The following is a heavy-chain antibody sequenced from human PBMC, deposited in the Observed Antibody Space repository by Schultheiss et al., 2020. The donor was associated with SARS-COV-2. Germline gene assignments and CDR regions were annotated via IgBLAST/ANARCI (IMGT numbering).Heavy chain of an antibody. CDR3: AREVAITMVRGVRNYYYGMDV. Sequence: GESLKISCAASGFTFSDYYMSWIRQAPGKGLEWVSYISSSGSTIYYADSVKGRFTISRDNAKNTLYLQMNSLRAEDTAVYYCAREVAITMVRGVRNYYYGMDVWGQGTTVTVSS. CDR1: GFTFSDYY. V-gene: IGHV3-11*04. CDR2: ISSSGSTI. D-gene: IGHD3-10*01. J-gene: IGHJ6*02.